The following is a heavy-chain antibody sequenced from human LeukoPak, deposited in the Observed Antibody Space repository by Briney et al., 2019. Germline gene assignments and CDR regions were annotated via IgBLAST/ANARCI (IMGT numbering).Heavy chain of an antibody. J-gene: IGHJ3*02. CDR3: ASRSGSYYAFDI. D-gene: IGHD1-26*01. Sequence: PSETLSLTCAVYGGSFSGDYWSWIRQPPGKGLEWIGEINHSGSTNYNPSLKSRVTISVDTSKNQFSLKLSSVTAADTAVYYCASRSGSYYAFDIWGQGTMVTVSS. V-gene: IGHV4-34*01. CDR1: GGSFSGDY. CDR2: INHSGST.